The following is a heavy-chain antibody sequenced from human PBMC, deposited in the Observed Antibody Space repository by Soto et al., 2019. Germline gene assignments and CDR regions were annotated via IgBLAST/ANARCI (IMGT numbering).Heavy chain of an antibody. Sequence: GASVKVSCKASGYTFTSYGISWVRQAPGQGLEWMGWISAYNGNTNYAQKLQGRVTMTTDTSTSTAYMELRSLRSDDTAVYYCARVSLSVFGVVIHGVDYWGQGTLVTVSS. D-gene: IGHD3-3*01. CDR1: GYTFTSYG. J-gene: IGHJ4*02. CDR3: ARVSLSVFGVVIHGVDY. V-gene: IGHV1-18*04. CDR2: ISAYNGNT.